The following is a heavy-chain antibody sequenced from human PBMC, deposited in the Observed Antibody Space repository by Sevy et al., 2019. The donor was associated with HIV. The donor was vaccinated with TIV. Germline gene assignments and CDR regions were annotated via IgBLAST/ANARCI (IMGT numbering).Heavy chain of an antibody. J-gene: IGHJ4*02. CDR2: IWYDGSNK. CDR1: GFTFSSYG. Sequence: GGSLRLSCAASGFTFSSYGMHWVRQAPGKGLEWVAVIWYDGSNKHYAYSVKGRFTISRDNSKNTLYLQMNSLRAEDTAVYYCARDREAVAGLDYWGQGTLVTVSS. V-gene: IGHV3-33*01. D-gene: IGHD6-19*01. CDR3: ARDREAVAGLDY.